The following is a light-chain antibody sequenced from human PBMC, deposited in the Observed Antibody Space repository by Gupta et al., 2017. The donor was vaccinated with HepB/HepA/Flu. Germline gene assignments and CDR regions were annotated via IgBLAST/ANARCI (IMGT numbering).Light chain of an antibody. V-gene: IGKV3-11*01. J-gene: IGKJ4*01. CDR1: QSVSSY. CDR2: DAS. Sequence: EIVLTQSLAILSLSLGERATLSCRASQSVSSYLAWYQQKPGQAPRLLIYDASNRATGIPARFSGSGSGTDFTLTISSLEPEDFAVYDCQQRSNRPLTFGGGTKVEIK. CDR3: QQRSNRPLT.